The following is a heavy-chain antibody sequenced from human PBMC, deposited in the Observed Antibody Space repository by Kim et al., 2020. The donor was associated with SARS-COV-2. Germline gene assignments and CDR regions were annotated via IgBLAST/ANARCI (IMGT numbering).Heavy chain of an antibody. CDR2: ISNSGDST. J-gene: IGHJ4*02. CDR3: AKGEKPYCTDGRCYHFDY. D-gene: IGHD2-15*01. CDR1: GFTFSSYA. Sequence: GGSLRLSCAASGFTFSSYAMSWVRQGPEKGLEWVSSISNSGDSTYHTNSVKGRFTISRDNSKNTVFLQMNSLRADDTAVYFCAKGEKPYCTDGRCYHFDYWGQGTLVTVSS. V-gene: IGHV3-23*01.